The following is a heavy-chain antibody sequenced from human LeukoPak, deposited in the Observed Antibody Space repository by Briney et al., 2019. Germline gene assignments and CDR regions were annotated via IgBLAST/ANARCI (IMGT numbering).Heavy chain of an antibody. J-gene: IGHJ4*02. CDR3: ASPGEKEYYFDY. V-gene: IGHV1-46*01. CDR2: IKPSGGST. Sequence: ASVKVSCKASGSTFTSSYMHWGRQAPGHQLEWMGRIKPSGGSTSYEQKFQGRVTMTRDTSTSTVYMELSSLRSEDTAVYYCASPGEKEYYFDYWGQGTLVTVSS. CDR1: GSTFTSSY. D-gene: IGHD3-16*01.